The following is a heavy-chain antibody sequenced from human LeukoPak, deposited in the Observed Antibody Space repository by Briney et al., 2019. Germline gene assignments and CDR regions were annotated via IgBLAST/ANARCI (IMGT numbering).Heavy chain of an antibody. CDR2: IYHSGST. D-gene: IGHD3-22*01. CDR3: ARGEITMIVVNY. J-gene: IGHJ4*02. V-gene: IGHV4-30-2*05. CDR1: GVSISSGGYS. Sequence: SQTLSLTCAVSGVSISSGGYSWSWIRQPPGKGLEWIGYIYHSGSTYYNPSLKSRVTISVDTSKNQFSLKLSSVTAADTAVYYCARGEITMIVVNYWGQGTLVTVSS.